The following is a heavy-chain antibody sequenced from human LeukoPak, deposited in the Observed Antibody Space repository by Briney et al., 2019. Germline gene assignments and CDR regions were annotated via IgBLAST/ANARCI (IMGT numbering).Heavy chain of an antibody. V-gene: IGHV3-30*04. D-gene: IGHD6-13*01. CDR3: ARDSAPYSSSPSPLGR. J-gene: IGHJ4*02. CDR2: ISHDGRTK. CDR1: GFNFDNFA. Sequence: PGGSLRLSCVVSGFNFDNFAMHWVRQPLGKGLEWVAVISHDGRTKYYADSMKGRITISRDNAKNSLYLQMNSLRAEDTAVYYCARDSAPYSSSPSPLGRWGQGALVTVSS.